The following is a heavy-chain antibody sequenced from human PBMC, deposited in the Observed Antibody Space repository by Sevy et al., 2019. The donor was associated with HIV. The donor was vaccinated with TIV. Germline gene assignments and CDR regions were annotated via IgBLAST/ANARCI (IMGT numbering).Heavy chain of an antibody. CDR2: IRSKAYGGTT. J-gene: IGHJ4*02. CDR1: GFTFGDYA. V-gene: IGHV3-49*03. CDR3: TGAQTYYYDSSGYPGFDY. Sequence: GGSLRLSCTASGFTFGDYAMSWFRQAPGKGLEWVGFIRSKAYGGTTEYAASVKGRFTISRDDSKSIAYLQMNSLKTEDTAVYYCTGAQTYYYDSSGYPGFDYWGQGTLVTVSS. D-gene: IGHD3-22*01.